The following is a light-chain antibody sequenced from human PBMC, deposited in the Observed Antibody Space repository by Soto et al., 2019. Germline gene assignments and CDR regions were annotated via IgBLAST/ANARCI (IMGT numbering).Light chain of an antibody. V-gene: IGKV1-39*01. Sequence: SPMTQSPSSLSASVGDRVTITCRASQGIGDNLAWYQQKPGTAPQLLIYAASSLESGVPSRFSGSGSGTDFTLTISNLQPEDFVSYFCQQCFNSPPTFGGGTKVDIK. CDR1: QGIGDN. J-gene: IGKJ4*01. CDR2: AAS. CDR3: QQCFNSPPT.